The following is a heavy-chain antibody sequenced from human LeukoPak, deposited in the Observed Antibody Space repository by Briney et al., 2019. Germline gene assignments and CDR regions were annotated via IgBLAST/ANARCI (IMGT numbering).Heavy chain of an antibody. V-gene: IGHV3-11*06. CDR1: GFTFSDYY. CDR2: ISSSSSYT. D-gene: IGHD2-2*01. Sequence: GGSLRLSCAASGFTFSDYYMSWIRQAPGKGLEWVSYISSSSSYTNYADSVKGRFTISRDNAKNSLYLQMNSLRAEDTAVYYCAKMGVPAAIYYYGMDVWGKGTTVTVSS. J-gene: IGHJ6*04. CDR3: AKMGVPAAIYYYGMDV.